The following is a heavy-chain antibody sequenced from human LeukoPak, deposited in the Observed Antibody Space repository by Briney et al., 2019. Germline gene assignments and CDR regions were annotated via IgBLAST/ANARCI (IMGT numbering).Heavy chain of an antibody. D-gene: IGHD2-21*02. CDR2: ISSNGGNT. CDR3: ARDSRPYCGGDCSIDY. Sequence: EGLVQPGGSLRLSCVASGFTFISYTMHWVRQAPGKGLEYVSGISSNGGNTYYSDSVKGRFSISRDNSKNTLYLQMGGLRAEDMAVYYCARDSRPYCGGDCSIDYWGQGTLVTVSS. CDR1: GFTFISYT. J-gene: IGHJ4*02. V-gene: IGHV3-64*02.